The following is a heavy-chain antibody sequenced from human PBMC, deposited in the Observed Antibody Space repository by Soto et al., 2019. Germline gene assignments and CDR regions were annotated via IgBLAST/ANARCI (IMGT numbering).Heavy chain of an antibody. Sequence: ASVKVSCKASGYTFTSYGISWVRQAPGQGLEWMGWMNAYTGNTSYARKFQGRVTMTWNTSIRTAYMELNRLTSDDTAVYYCARWEEANRDFGGGSFDYWGQGALVTVSS. CDR2: MNAYTGNT. D-gene: IGHD2-15*01. J-gene: IGHJ4*02. CDR3: ARWEEANRDFGGGSFDY. V-gene: IGHV1-8*02. CDR1: GYTFTSYG.